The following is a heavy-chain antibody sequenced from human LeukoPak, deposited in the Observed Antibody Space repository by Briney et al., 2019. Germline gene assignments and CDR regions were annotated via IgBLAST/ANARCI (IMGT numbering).Heavy chain of an antibody. V-gene: IGHV3-53*01. Sequence: PGGSLRLSCAASGFTVSDNFLSWVRQAPGKGLEWVSVFYSGGSTSYADSVKGRFTVSRDNSKNTLYLQMNSLRAEDTAVYYCAKDRNDYGGNSPYFDYWGQGTLVTVSS. D-gene: IGHD4-23*01. CDR2: FYSGGST. CDR3: AKDRNDYGGNSPYFDY. CDR1: GFTVSDNF. J-gene: IGHJ4*02.